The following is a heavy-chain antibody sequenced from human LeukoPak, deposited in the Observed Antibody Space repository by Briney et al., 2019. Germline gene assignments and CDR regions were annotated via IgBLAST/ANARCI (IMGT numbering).Heavy chain of an antibody. CDR1: GYTFTSYG. Sequence: ASVTVSCKASGYTFTSYGISWVRQAPGQGLEWMGWISAYNGNTNYAQKLQGRVTMTTDTSTSTAYMELRSLRSDDTAVYYCARDNPPYYDSSGRFDYWGQGTLVTVSS. CDR3: ARDNPPYYDSSGRFDY. V-gene: IGHV1-18*01. CDR2: ISAYNGNT. J-gene: IGHJ4*02. D-gene: IGHD3-22*01.